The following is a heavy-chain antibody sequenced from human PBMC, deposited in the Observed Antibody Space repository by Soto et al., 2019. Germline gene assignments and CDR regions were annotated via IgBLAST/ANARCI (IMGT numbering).Heavy chain of an antibody. D-gene: IGHD6-6*01. J-gene: IGHJ6*02. CDR3: ARAIAARPYSYGMDV. CDR2: ISSSSSYI. CDR1: GFTFGSYS. Sequence: LRLSCAASGFTFGSYSMNWVRQAPGKGLEWVSSISSSSSYIYYADSVKGRFTISRDNAKNSLYLQMNSLRAEDTAVYYCARAIAARPYSYGMDVWGQGTTVTVSS. V-gene: IGHV3-21*01.